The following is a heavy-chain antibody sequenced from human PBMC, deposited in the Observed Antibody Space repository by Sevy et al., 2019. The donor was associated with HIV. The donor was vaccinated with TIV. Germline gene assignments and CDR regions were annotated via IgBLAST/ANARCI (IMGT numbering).Heavy chain of an antibody. V-gene: IGHV4-39*01. D-gene: IGHD2-21*02. CDR1: DDSITSSSYY. CDR2: IDYSRTT. CDR3: ATRRRGDFTQTYDY. J-gene: IGHJ4*02. Sequence: SETLSLTCTVSDDSITSSSYYWDWIRQPPGKGLAWIGSIDYSRTTYYNSPLKSRVTISVDMSKKQFSLRLTSVTAADTAVYYCATRRRGDFTQTYDYWGQGALVTVSS.